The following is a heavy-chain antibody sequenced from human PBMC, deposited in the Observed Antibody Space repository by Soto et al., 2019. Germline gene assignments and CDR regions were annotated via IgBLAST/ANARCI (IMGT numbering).Heavy chain of an antibody. J-gene: IGHJ4*02. CDR3: ARAPVGLDTISYFDY. V-gene: IGHV4-59*04. CDR1: GGSISSYY. CDR2: IYNGGST. D-gene: IGHD3-3*01. Sequence: SETLSLTCTVSGGSISSYYWSWIRQPPGKGLEWIGYIYNGGSTYYRPSLESRMHMSLDATRNHYSLRLTSVTAADTAVYFCARAPVGLDTISYFDYWGQGKLVTVSS.